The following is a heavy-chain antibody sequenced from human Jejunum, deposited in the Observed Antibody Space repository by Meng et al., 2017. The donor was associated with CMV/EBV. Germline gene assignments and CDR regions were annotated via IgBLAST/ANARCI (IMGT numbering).Heavy chain of an antibody. CDR1: SYY. J-gene: IGHJ5*02. Sequence: SYYWSWIRQPPGKGLEWIEYIYYSGSTNYNPSLKSRVTISVDTSKNQFSLKLSSVTAADTAVYYCASGGIYDFWSGYYTGQTWFDPWGQGTLVTVSS. CDR2: IYYSGST. CDR3: ASGGIYDFWSGYYTGQTWFDP. D-gene: IGHD3-3*01. V-gene: IGHV4-59*01.